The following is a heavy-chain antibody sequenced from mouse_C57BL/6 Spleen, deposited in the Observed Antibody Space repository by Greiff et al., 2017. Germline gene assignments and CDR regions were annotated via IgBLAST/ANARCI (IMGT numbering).Heavy chain of an antibody. Sequence: EVMLVESGGDLVKPGGSLKLSCAASGFTFSSYGMSWVRQTPDKRLEWVATISSGGSYTYYPDSVKGRFTISRDNAKNTLYLQMSSLKSEDTAMYYCAREGLGRRFDYWGQGTTLTVSS. J-gene: IGHJ2*01. V-gene: IGHV5-6*01. CDR1: GFTFSSYG. CDR2: ISSGGSYT. CDR3: AREGLGRRFDY. D-gene: IGHD4-1*01.